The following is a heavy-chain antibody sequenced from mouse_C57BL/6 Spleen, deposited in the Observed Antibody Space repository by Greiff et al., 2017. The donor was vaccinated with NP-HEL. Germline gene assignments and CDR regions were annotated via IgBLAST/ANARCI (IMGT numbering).Heavy chain of an antibody. CDR1: GFTFSSYA. Sequence: DVHLVESGGGLVKPGGSLKLSCAASGFTFSSYAMSWVRQTPEKRLEWVATISDGGSYTYYPDNVKGRFTISRDNAKNNLYLQMSHLKSEDTAMYYCARGGYGSSYWFAYWGQGTLVTVSA. CDR2: ISDGGSYT. J-gene: IGHJ3*01. D-gene: IGHD1-1*01. V-gene: IGHV5-4*01. CDR3: ARGGYGSSYWFAY.